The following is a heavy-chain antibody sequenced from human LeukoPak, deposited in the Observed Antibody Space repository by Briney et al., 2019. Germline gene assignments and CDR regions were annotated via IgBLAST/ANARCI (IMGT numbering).Heavy chain of an antibody. V-gene: IGHV3-33*07. CDR2: IWYDGIKK. Sequence: PGGPLRLSCAASGFTFSSYGMYWVRQAPGKGLVWVGVIWYDGIKKNYADSVKGRFTISRDNSKNTLHLQKNSLRAEDTAVYYCARDSGHYFDYWGQGTLVTVSS. CDR1: GFTFSSYG. J-gene: IGHJ4*02. D-gene: IGHD1-1*01. CDR3: ARDSGHYFDY.